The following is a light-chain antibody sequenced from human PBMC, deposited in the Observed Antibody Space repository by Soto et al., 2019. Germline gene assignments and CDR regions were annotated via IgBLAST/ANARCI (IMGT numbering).Light chain of an antibody. V-gene: IGLV2-14*01. CDR3: TSFTFSSSLV. CDR2: EVS. CDR1: SSDVGGYNY. J-gene: IGLJ1*01. Sequence: QSALTQPASVSGSPGQSITISCTGTSSDVGGYNYVSWYQQLPGKAPKLMIYEVSNRPSGISDRFSGSKSGNPASLTISGLQGDDEADYYCTSFTFSSSLVFGTGTKLTVL.